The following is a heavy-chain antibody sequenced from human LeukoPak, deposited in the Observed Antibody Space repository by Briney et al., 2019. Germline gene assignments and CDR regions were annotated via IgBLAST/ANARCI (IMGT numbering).Heavy chain of an antibody. V-gene: IGHV3-20*04. CDR2: INWNGGST. Sequence: GGSLRLSCAASGFTFDDYGMSWVRQAPGKGLEWVSGINWNGGSTGYADSVKGRFTISRDNAKNSLYLQMNSLRAEDTAVYYCAKTLDTYYDFWSGYYSTDFDYWGQGTLVTASS. D-gene: IGHD3-3*01. CDR1: GFTFDDYG. J-gene: IGHJ4*02. CDR3: AKTLDTYYDFWSGYYSTDFDY.